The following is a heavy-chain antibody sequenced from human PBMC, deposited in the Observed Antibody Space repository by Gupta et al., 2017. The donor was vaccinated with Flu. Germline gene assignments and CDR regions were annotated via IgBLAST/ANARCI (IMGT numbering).Heavy chain of an antibody. CDR2: IYYSGST. CDR3: GRLGEGSSGNYDFDY. CDR1: SSYY. V-gene: IGHV4-39*01. Sequence: SSYYWGWICQPPGKGLEWIGSIYYSGSTYYNPSLKSRVTISVDTSKNQFSLKLSSVTAADTAVYYCGRLGEGSSGNYDFDYWGQGTLVTVYS. J-gene: IGHJ4*02. D-gene: IGHD1-26*01.